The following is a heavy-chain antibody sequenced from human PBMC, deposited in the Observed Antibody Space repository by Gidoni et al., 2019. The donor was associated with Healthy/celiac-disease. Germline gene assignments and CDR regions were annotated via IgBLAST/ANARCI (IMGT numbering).Heavy chain of an antibody. Sequence: QVQLQESGPGLVKPSETLSLTCPVSGGSISSYYWSWIRQPPGKGLEWIGYIYYSGSTNYNPSLKSRVTISVDTSKNQFSLKLSSVTAADTAVYYCARHGRVAGTWWFDPWGQGTLVTVSS. CDR3: ARHGRVAGTWWFDP. CDR1: GGSISSYY. D-gene: IGHD6-19*01. J-gene: IGHJ5*02. CDR2: IYYSGST. V-gene: IGHV4-59*08.